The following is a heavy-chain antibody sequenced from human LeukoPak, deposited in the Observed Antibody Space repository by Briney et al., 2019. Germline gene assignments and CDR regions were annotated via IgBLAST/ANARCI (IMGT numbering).Heavy chain of an antibody. D-gene: IGHD6-19*01. V-gene: IGHV4-59*08. CDR1: GGSISSYY. CDR2: IYYSGST. Sequence: SETLSLTCTVSGGSISSYYWSWIRQPPGKGLEWIGYIYYSGSTNYNPSLKSRVTISVDTSKNQFSLKLSSVTAADTAVYYCARHRRARSGWYGGIDYWGQGTLVTVSS. CDR3: ARHRRARSGWYGGIDY. J-gene: IGHJ4*02.